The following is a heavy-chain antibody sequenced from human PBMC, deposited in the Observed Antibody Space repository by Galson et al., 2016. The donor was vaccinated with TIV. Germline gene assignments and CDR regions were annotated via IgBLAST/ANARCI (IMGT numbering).Heavy chain of an antibody. D-gene: IGHD3-16*01. J-gene: IGHJ4*02. CDR3: AGGGGSHCGDY. CDR1: GFTFVGYY. Sequence: SVKVSCKASGFTFVGYYLYWVRQAPGQGLEWMGWINPSGGAVYAQKFQDRVIMTRDTSITTAYMEMRSLRFDDTAVYYCAGGGGSHCGDYWGQGTLVTVSS. V-gene: IGHV1-2*02. CDR2: INPSGGA.